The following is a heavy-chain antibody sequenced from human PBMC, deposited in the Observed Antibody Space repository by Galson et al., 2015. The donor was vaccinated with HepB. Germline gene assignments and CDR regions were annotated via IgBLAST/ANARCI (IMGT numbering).Heavy chain of an antibody. J-gene: IGHJ6*03. CDR2: ISGSGGST. D-gene: IGHD5/OR15-5a*01. V-gene: IGHV3-23*01. CDR3: AKDEFSVRNDYYYTDV. CDR1: GFTFSSYA. Sequence: SLRLSCAASGFTFSSYAMSWVRQAPGKGLEWVSAISGSGGSTYYADSVKGRFTISRDNSKNTLYLQMNSLRAEDTAVYYCAKDEFSVRNDYYYTDVWGKGTTVTVSS.